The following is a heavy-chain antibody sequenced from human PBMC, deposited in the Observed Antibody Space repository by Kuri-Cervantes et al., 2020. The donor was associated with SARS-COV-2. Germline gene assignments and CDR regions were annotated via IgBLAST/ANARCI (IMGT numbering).Heavy chain of an antibody. V-gene: IGHV3-66*03. CDR3: ARAAGSSSAGDYSMDV. CDR1: GFTVSSNY. D-gene: IGHD6-6*01. CDR2: IYSCGST. Sequence: GGSLRLSCAASGFTVSSNYMSWVRQAPGKGLEWVSVIYSCGSTYYADSVKGRFTISRDNSKNSLFLQMNSLRADDTAVYYCARAAGSSSAGDYSMDVWGKGTTVTVSS. J-gene: IGHJ6*03.